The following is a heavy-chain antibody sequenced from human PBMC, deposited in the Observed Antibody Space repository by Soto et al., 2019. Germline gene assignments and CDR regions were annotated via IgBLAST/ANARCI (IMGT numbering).Heavy chain of an antibody. Sequence: QVQLVQSGAEVKKPGASVKVSCKASGYTFTSYYMHWVRQAPGQGLEWMGIINPSGGSTSYAQKFQGRATMTRDTSTSRVYMELSSLRSEDTAVYYCARGGGREDYSNYRVDIECDYWGQGTLVTVSS. V-gene: IGHV1-46*03. D-gene: IGHD4-4*01. CDR3: ARGGGREDYSNYRVDIECDY. CDR1: GYTFTSYY. CDR2: INPSGGST. J-gene: IGHJ4*02.